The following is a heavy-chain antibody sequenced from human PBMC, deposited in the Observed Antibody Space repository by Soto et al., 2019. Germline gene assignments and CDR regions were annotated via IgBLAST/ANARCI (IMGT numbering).Heavy chain of an antibody. CDR1: GFTFSSYG. CDR2: IWYDGSNK. J-gene: IGHJ6*02. V-gene: IGHV3-33*01. CDR3: GRGWKASRLSIAARQGGGGYYGMDV. D-gene: IGHD6-6*01. Sequence: HPGGSLRLSCAASGFTFSSYGMHWVRQAPGKGLEWVAVIWYDGSNKYYADSVKGRFTISRDNSKNTLYLQMNSLRAEDTAVDYCGRGWKASRLSIAARQGGGGYYGMDVWGQGTTVTVSS.